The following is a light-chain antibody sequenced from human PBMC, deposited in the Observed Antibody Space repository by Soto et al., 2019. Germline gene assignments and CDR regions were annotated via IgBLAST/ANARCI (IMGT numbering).Light chain of an antibody. Sequence: DIQMTQSPSTLSASVGDRVTITCRASQSVDTCLAWYQQKPGKAPHLLIYKASSLETGVPSRFSGSGSVTAFNITISSLQPYEFATYYCQQFYRYPWTFGQGTKVEIQ. V-gene: IGKV1-5*03. J-gene: IGKJ1*01. CDR1: QSVDTC. CDR2: KAS. CDR3: QQFYRYPWT.